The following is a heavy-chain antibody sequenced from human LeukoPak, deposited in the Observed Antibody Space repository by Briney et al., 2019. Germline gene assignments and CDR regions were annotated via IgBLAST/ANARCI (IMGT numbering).Heavy chain of an antibody. CDR2: IVVGSGNT. Sequence: GTSVKVSCKASGFTFTSSAVQWVRQARGQRLEWIGWIVVGSGNTNYVQKFQERVTITRDMSTSTAYMELSSLRSEDTAVYYCAALYYYDSSGYYGIDYWGQGTLVTVSS. CDR3: AALYYYDSSGYYGIDY. D-gene: IGHD3-22*01. V-gene: IGHV1-58*01. J-gene: IGHJ4*02. CDR1: GFTFTSSA.